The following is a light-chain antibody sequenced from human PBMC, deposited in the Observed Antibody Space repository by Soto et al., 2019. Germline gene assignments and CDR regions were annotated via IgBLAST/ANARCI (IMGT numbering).Light chain of an antibody. CDR1: QSISSY. Sequence: DIQMTQSPSSLSASVGDRVTITCRASQSISSYLNWYQQKPGKAPKLLIYAASSLQSGVPSRFSGSGTWTEFPPTISRLQPEDFATYYCQQSYSTPLTFGPGTKVDIK. CDR3: QQSYSTPLT. V-gene: IGKV1-39*01. CDR2: AAS. J-gene: IGKJ3*01.